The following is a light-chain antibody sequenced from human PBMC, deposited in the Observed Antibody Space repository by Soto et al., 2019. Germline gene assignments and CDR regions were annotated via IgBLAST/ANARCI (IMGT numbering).Light chain of an antibody. CDR3: SSYTSSSTWV. CDR2: EVS. V-gene: IGLV2-14*01. J-gene: IGLJ3*02. Sequence: QSALTQPASVSGSPGQSITISCTGTSSDVGGYNYVSWYQQHPDKAPKLMIYEVSNRPSGVSNRFSGSKSGNTASLTISGLQAEDEADYYCSSYTSSSTWVFGGGTKLIVL. CDR1: SSDVGGYNY.